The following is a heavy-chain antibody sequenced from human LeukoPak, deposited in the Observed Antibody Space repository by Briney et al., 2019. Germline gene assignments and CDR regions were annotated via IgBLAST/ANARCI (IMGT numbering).Heavy chain of an antibody. J-gene: IGHJ4*02. V-gene: IGHV4-4*07. Sequence: SETLSLTCTVSGGSISSYYWSWIRQPAGKGLEWIGRIYTSGSTNYNPSLKSRVTMSVDTSKNQFSLKLSSVTAADTAVYYCAGNYYDSSGPFSWSQGTLVTVSS. CDR3: AGNYYDSSGPFS. CDR2: IYTSGST. CDR1: GGSISSYY. D-gene: IGHD3-22*01.